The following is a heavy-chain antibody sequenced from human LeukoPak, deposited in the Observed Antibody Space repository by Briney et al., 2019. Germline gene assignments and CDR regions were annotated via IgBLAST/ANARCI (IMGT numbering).Heavy chain of an antibody. J-gene: IGHJ3*02. V-gene: IGHV4-38-2*02. D-gene: IGHD2-21*02. CDR3: ASQRLDAFDI. CDR1: GYSISSGYY. Sequence: SETLSLTCTVSGYSISSGYYWGWIRQPPGKGLEWIGSIYHSGSTYYNPSLKSRVTISVDTSKNQFSLKLSSVTAADTAVYYCASQRLDAFDIWGQGTMVTVSS. CDR2: IYHSGST.